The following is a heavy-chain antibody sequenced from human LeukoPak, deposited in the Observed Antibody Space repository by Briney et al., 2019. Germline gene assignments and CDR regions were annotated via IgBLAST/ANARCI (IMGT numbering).Heavy chain of an antibody. J-gene: IGHJ4*02. V-gene: IGHV3-49*04. CDR1: GFVFRDYG. D-gene: IGHD2-15*01. CDR2: IRSKNYGEIT. Sequence: GGSLRLSCTASGFVFRDYGMGWVRQAPGKGLEWVSFIRSKNYGEITEYAASVKGRFTISREDSKSVAYLQMDSLRIDDTAVYYCSRAPHPHCSQISCPFDYWGQGTLVTVSS. CDR3: SRAPHPHCSQISCPFDY.